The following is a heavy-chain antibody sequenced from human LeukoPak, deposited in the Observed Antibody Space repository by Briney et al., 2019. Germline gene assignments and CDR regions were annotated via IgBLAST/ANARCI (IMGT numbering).Heavy chain of an antibody. CDR1: GYTFTGYY. J-gene: IGHJ4*02. CDR3: ARDRGGAYTFDD. D-gene: IGHD2-21*01. Sequence: ASVKVSCKASGYTFTGYYMHWVRQAPGQGLEWMGWINPNSGGTNYAQKFQGRVTMTRDTSISTAYMELSRLRSDDTAIYYCARDRGGAYTFDDWGQGTLVTVSS. CDR2: INPNSGGT. V-gene: IGHV1-2*02.